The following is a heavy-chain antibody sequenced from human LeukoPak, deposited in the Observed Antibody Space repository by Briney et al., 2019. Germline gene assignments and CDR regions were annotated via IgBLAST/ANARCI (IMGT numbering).Heavy chain of an antibody. D-gene: IGHD6-19*01. Sequence: GRSLTLSCAASGFIFSYYGMHWVRRAPGKGLEWVAFIRYDGSNHSHADSVKGRFTISRDNSKNTLDLHMSSLRPEDTAMYYCVRAPSSADGWYYFDLWGQGTLVTVSS. CDR2: IRYDGSNH. CDR3: VRAPSSADGWYYFDL. V-gene: IGHV3-33*01. CDR1: GFIFSYYG. J-gene: IGHJ4*02.